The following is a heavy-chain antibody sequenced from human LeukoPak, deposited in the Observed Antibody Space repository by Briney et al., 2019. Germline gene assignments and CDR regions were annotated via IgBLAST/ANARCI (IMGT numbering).Heavy chain of an antibody. CDR3: ARGITMVRGVIIKLRTNWFDP. CDR2: ISSSSSYI. Sequence: GGSLRLSCAASGFTFSSYAMSWVRQAPGKGLEWVSSISSSSSYIYYADSVKGRFTISRDNAKNSLYLQMNSLRAEDTAVYYCARGITMVRGVIIKLRTNWFDPWGQGTLVTVSS. CDR1: GFTFSSYA. V-gene: IGHV3-21*01. J-gene: IGHJ5*02. D-gene: IGHD3-10*01.